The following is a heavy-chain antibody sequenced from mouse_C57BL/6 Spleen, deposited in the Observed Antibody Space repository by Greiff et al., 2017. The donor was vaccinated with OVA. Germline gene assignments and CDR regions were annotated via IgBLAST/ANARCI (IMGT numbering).Heavy chain of an antibody. CDR1: GYTFTSYW. CDR2: IYPGSGST. Sequence: QVQLQQPGAELVKPGASVKMSCKASGYTFTSYWITWVKQRPGQGLEWIGDIYPGSGSTNYNEKFKSKATLTVDTSSNTASMQHSSLTCEDSAVYYGARSQLGLHAMDYWGQGTSVTVSS. V-gene: IGHV1-55*01. D-gene: IGHD3-1*01. CDR3: ARSQLGLHAMDY. J-gene: IGHJ4*01.